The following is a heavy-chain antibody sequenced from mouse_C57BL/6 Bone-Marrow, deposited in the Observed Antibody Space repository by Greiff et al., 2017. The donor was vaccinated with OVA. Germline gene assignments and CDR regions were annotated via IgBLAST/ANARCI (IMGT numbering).Heavy chain of an antibody. Sequence: VKLMESGAELARPGASVKLSCKASGYTFTSYGISWVKQRTGQGLEWIGEIYPRSGNTYYNEKFKGKATLTADKSSSTAYMELRSLTSEDSAVYFCARYGYDGDFDYWGQGTTLTVSS. CDR1: GYTFTSYG. V-gene: IGHV1-81*01. CDR2: IYPRSGNT. D-gene: IGHD2-2*01. J-gene: IGHJ2*01. CDR3: ARYGYDGDFDY.